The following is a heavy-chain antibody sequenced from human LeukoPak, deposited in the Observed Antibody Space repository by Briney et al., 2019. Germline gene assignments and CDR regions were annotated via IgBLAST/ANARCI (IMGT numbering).Heavy chain of an antibody. CDR3: ANLDFWSGYHLYY. Sequence: PGGSLRLSCAASGFTFSSYWMSWVRQAPGKGLEWVANIKQDGSEKYYVDSVKGRFTISRDNAKNSLYLQMNSLRAEDTAVYYCANLDFWSGYHLYYCGQGTLVTVSS. CDR2: IKQDGSEK. V-gene: IGHV3-7*01. J-gene: IGHJ4*01. CDR1: GFTFSSYW. D-gene: IGHD3-3*01.